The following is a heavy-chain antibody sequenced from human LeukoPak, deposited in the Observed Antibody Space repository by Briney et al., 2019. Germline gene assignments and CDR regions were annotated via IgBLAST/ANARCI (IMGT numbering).Heavy chain of an antibody. CDR1: GGTFSSYA. J-gene: IGHJ4*02. Sequence: SVKVSCKASGGTFSSYAISWVRQAPGQGLEWMGGIIPIFGTANYAQKFQGRVTITADESTSTAYMELSSLRSEDTAEYYCAREGPYSSGWLLDYWGQGTLVTVSS. CDR2: IIPIFGTA. CDR3: AREGPYSSGWLLDY. D-gene: IGHD6-19*01. V-gene: IGHV1-69*13.